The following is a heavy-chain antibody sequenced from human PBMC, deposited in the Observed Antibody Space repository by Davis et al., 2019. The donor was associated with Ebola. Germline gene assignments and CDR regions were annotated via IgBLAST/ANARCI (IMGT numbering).Heavy chain of an antibody. V-gene: IGHV3-23*01. CDR1: GLTFSSYA. Sequence: PADSLTLPCAASGLTFSSYAMSWVRQAPGKGLEWVSVISGSGGSTYYADSVKGRFTISRDNSMNTLYLQMNSLRAEDTAVYYCAKDDPSGFHYYGMDVWGQGTTVTVSS. J-gene: IGHJ6*02. CDR2: ISGSGGST. D-gene: IGHD3-10*01. CDR3: AKDDPSGFHYYGMDV.